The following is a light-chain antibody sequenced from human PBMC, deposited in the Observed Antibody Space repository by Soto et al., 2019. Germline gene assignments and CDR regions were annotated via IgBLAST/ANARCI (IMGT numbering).Light chain of an antibody. CDR3: SSYTSPSTLVV. CDR1: SSDIGGYDY. CDR2: DVT. Sequence: QSALTQPASVSGSPGQSITISCTGTSSDIGGYDYVSWYQQYPGKVPKLMIYDVTNRASGLPSRFSASKSGATASLTISGLHAEDEADYYCSSYTSPSTLVVFGGGTKLTVL. V-gene: IGLV2-14*01. J-gene: IGLJ2*01.